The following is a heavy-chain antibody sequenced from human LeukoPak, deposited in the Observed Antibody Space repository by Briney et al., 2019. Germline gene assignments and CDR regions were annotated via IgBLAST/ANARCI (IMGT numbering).Heavy chain of an antibody. CDR3: ASSPYYYDSSGLVWVY. V-gene: IGHV4-59*01. Sequence: SETLSLTCTVSGGSIISYYWNWIRQPPGKGMEWIGYVYYSGSTNYNPSLKSRVTISVDTSKNQFSLKLSSVTAADTAVYYCASSPYYYDSSGLVWVYWGQGTLVTVSS. J-gene: IGHJ4*02. CDR2: VYYSGST. CDR1: GGSIISYY. D-gene: IGHD3-22*01.